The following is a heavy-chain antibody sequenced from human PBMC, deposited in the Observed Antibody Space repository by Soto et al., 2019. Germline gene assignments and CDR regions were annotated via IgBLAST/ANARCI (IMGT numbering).Heavy chain of an antibody. CDR3: AKCFPRYSSGLKAYYFDY. V-gene: IGHV3-23*01. Sequence: GGSLRLSCAASGFTFSSYAMSWVRQAPGKGLEWVSVISGSGGSTYYADSVKGRFTISRDNSRNTLYLQMNSLRAEGTAVYYCAKCFPRYSSGLKAYYFDYWGQGTLVTVSS. J-gene: IGHJ4*02. CDR2: ISGSGGST. CDR1: GFTFSSYA. D-gene: IGHD6-19*01.